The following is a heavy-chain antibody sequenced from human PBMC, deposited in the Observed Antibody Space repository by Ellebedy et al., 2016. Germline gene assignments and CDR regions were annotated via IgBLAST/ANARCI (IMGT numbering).Heavy chain of an antibody. V-gene: IGHV1-69*13. CDR1: GYNFASYD. CDR3: AGGYSSSSVVLVY. Sequence: SVKVSXXASGYNFASYDINWVRQATGQGLEWMGGIIPIFGTANYAQKFQGRVTITADESTSTAYMELSSLRSEDTAVYYCAGGYSSSSVVLVYWGQGTLVTVSS. D-gene: IGHD6-6*01. CDR2: IIPIFGTA. J-gene: IGHJ4*02.